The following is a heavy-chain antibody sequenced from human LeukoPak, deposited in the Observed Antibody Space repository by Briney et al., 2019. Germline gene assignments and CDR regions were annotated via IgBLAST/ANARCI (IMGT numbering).Heavy chain of an antibody. CDR3: ARDELRNWFDP. D-gene: IGHD3-10*01. Sequence: GGSLRLSCAASGFTPTSYWMSWVRQAPGEGLEWVANIKQEGSEKYYVDYVKGRFTISRDNAKNSLYLQMNSLIAEDTAVYYCARDELRNWFDPWGQGTLVSVSS. CDR1: GFTPTSYW. J-gene: IGHJ5*02. CDR2: IKQEGSEK. V-gene: IGHV3-7*01.